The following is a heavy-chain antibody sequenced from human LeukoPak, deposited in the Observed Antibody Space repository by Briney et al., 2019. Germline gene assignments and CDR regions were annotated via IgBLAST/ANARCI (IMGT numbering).Heavy chain of an antibody. Sequence: ASVKVSCKASGYTFTSYGISWVRQAPGQGLEWMGWISAYNGNTNYAQKLQGIVTMTTDTSTSTAYMELRSLRSDDTAVYYCARTPTANIVLVKADFFEVWGQGTLVTVSS. CDR2: ISAYNGNT. D-gene: IGHD2-8*02. V-gene: IGHV1-18*01. CDR1: GYTFTSYG. CDR3: ARTPTANIVLVKADFFEV. J-gene: IGHJ4*02.